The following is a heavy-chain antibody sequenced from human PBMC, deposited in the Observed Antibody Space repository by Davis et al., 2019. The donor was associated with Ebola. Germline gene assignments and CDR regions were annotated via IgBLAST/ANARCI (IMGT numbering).Heavy chain of an antibody. V-gene: IGHV1-2*02. Sequence: SVTVSCQASGYTFTAYYLHWLRQPPAQGLEWMGWINPTSGSTHYAQKFQGRVTMTRDTSTSTVYMELSSLRSEDTAVYYCARGFTAVAGTWGLHYYYYGMDVWGQGTTVTVSS. J-gene: IGHJ6*02. CDR3: ARGFTAVAGTWGLHYYYYGMDV. D-gene: IGHD6-19*01. CDR1: GYTFTAYY. CDR2: INPTSGST.